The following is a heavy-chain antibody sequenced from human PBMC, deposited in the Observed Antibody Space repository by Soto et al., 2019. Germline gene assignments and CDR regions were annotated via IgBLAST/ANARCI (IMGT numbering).Heavy chain of an antibody. CDR2: IYQNGRT. D-gene: IGHD3-22*01. CDR1: GGSISSGDYS. CDR3: ARLNYYDSTGYYYFDY. Sequence: QLQLQESGSGLVKPSQTLSLTCAVSGGSISSGDYSWSWIRQPPGKGLEWIGYIYQNGRTSYNPSIKSLVTISVDRSKKHFSLKLSSVTAADTSVYYCARLNYYDSTGYYYFDYWGQGTLVTVSS. V-gene: IGHV4-30-2*01. J-gene: IGHJ4*02.